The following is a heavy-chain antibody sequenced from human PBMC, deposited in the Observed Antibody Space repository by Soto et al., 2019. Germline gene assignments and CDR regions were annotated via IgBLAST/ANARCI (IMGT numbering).Heavy chain of an antibody. CDR2: IHPNGGTT. CDR3: VRELPSGYYFDY. CDR1: GYIFSTYF. Sequence: QVQLVQSGAEVKKPGASVKLSCKASGYIFSTYFIHWVRQAPGQGLEWMGIIHPNGGTTFFPQKFRGRVHLTYDTSTSTVYMELSGLRSDDTAVYYCVRELPSGYYFDYWGQGTLVPVSS. J-gene: IGHJ4*02. D-gene: IGHD2-15*01. V-gene: IGHV1-46*01.